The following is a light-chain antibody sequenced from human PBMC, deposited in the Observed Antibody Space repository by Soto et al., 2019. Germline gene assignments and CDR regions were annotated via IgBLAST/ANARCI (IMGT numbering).Light chain of an antibody. V-gene: IGKV4-1*01. CDR3: QQYYSTPGT. CDR2: WAS. Sequence: DIVMTQSPDSLAVSLGERATINCKSSQSVLYSSNNKNYLAWYQQKPGQPPKLLIYWASTRESGVPDRFSGSGSGTDFNLTISSLQAEDVAVYYCQQYYSTPGTFGQGTKVEIK. CDR1: QSVLYSSNNKNY. J-gene: IGKJ1*01.